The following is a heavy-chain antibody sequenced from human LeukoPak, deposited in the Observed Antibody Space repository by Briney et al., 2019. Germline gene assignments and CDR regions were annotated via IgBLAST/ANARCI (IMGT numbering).Heavy chain of an antibody. CDR3: ARGGNRGLGPAQYYYYYMDV. V-gene: IGHV1-18*01. CDR1: GYTFTSYG. J-gene: IGHJ6*03. D-gene: IGHD1/OR15-1a*01. Sequence: GASVKVSCKASGYTFTSYGISWVRQAPGQGLEWMGWISAYNGNTNYAQKLQGRVTMTTDTSTSTAYMELRSLRSDDTAVYYCARGGNRGLGPAQYYYYYMDVWGKGTTVTISS. CDR2: ISAYNGNT.